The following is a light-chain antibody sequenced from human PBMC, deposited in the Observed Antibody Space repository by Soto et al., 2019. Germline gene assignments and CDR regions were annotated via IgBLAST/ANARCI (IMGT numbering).Light chain of an antibody. Sequence: EIVMTQSPATLSVSPGERATLSCRASQSVSSNLAWYQQTPGQAPRLLIYGASTRATGVPARFSGSGSGTEFTLTISSLQSEDFAVYFCQQYINWPPLTFGGGTKLEI. J-gene: IGKJ4*01. CDR3: QQYINWPPLT. CDR1: QSVSSN. V-gene: IGKV3-15*01. CDR2: GAS.